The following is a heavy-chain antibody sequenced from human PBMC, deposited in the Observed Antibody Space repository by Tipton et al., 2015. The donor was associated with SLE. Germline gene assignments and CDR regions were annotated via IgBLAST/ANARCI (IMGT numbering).Heavy chain of an antibody. CDR1: GGSFSGYY. D-gene: IGHD3-10*02. V-gene: IGHV4-34*01. CDR2: INHSGST. CDR3: AGLRTEYYYVSRADS. J-gene: IGHJ4*02. Sequence: TLSLTCAVYGGSFSGYYWSWIRQPPGKGLEWIGEINHSGSTNYNPSLKSRVTISVDTSKNQFSLKLSSVTAADTAVYYCAGLRTEYYYVSRADSWGQGTLVTVSS.